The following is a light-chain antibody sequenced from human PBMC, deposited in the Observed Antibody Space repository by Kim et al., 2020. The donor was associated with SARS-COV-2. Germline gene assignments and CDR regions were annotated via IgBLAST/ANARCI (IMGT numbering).Light chain of an antibody. CDR2: GAS. Sequence: PGERTHLPFRARQSISTNVVGTQNKPGQSPRLLLYGASSRANGIPDRFSGRGSGTDFTLTITGLEPEDFAVYYCHQYAGEPWTLGQGTKVDIK. V-gene: IGKV3-20*01. CDR3: HQYAGEPWT. CDR1: QSISTN. J-gene: IGKJ1*01.